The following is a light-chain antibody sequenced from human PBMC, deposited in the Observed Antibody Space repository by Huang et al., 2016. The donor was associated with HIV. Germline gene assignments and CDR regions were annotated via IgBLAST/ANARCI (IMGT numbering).Light chain of an antibody. CDR1: PGITDD. Sequence: AIQMTQSPSSLSASVGDRVTITCRASPGITDDLAWYKQKPGKAPKLLISGASTLRSGVPSRFSGSGSGTDFTLTISSLQPEDYATYYCLQDHNYPRTFGQGTKVEI. CDR3: LQDHNYPRT. CDR2: GAS. J-gene: IGKJ1*01. V-gene: IGKV1-6*01.